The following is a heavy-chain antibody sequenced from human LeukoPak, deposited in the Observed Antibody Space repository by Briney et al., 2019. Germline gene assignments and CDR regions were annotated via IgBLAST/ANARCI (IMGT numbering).Heavy chain of an antibody. D-gene: IGHD2-15*01. CDR3: TRVRGEVVVAATDY. CDR2: IESKTDGGTT. J-gene: IGHJ4*02. Sequence: GGSLRLSCAASGLSFSDAWMSWVRQIPGKGLEWVGRIESKTDGGTTDYAAPVKGRFTISRDDSKSIAYLQMNSLKTEDTAVYYCTRVRGEVVVAATDYWGQGTLVTVSS. V-gene: IGHV3-15*04. CDR1: GLSFSDAW.